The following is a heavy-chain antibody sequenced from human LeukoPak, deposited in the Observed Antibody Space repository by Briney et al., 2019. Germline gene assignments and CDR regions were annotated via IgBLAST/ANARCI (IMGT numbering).Heavy chain of an antibody. D-gene: IGHD5-18*01. V-gene: IGHV1-18*01. CDR2: ISAYNGNT. J-gene: IGHJ4*02. Sequence: ASVKVSFTASGYTFTSYGISWVRQAPGQGLEWMGWISAYNGNTNYAQKLQGRVTMTTDTSTSTAYMELRSLRSDDTAVYYCARGYITMGYYDYWGQGTLVTVSS. CDR3: ARGYITMGYYDY. CDR1: GYTFTSYG.